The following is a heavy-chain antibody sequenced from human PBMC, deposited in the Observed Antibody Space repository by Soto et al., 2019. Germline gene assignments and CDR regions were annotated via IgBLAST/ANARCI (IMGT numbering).Heavy chain of an antibody. V-gene: IGHV1-3*01. J-gene: IGHJ6*02. CDR1: GYDFIAYA. CDR2: INAANGDT. D-gene: IGHD3-3*01. CDR3: TIFHSHGMDV. Sequence: QVELAQSGAEVKKPGASAKISCKTSGYDFIAYALHWVRQAPGQRPEWMGWINAANGDTKYSQKFQGRVTMTAATSASTGYLEMRSLKSDDTAVYYCTIFHSHGMDVWGQGTNVTVSS.